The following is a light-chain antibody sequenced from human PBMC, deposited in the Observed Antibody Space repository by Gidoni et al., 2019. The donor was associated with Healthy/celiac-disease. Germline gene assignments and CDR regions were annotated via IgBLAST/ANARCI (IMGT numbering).Light chain of an antibody. CDR2: GAS. CDR3: QQYGSSTGT. J-gene: IGKJ1*01. Sequence: EMVLTTSTGTLSLSPGERATLSCRASQSVSSSYLACYQQQPGQAPRLLIDGASSRATGIPDRCSGSGSGTVFPLTISRLEPEDFAVYYCQQYGSSTGTFGQGTKVEIK. V-gene: IGKV3-20*01. CDR1: QSVSSSY.